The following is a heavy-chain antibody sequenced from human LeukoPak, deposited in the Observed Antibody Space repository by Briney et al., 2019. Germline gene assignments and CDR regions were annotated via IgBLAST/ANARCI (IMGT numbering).Heavy chain of an antibody. CDR1: GGSISSYY. J-gene: IGHJ4*02. CDR2: IYDSGST. CDR3: ARVAGSGLRYYFDY. V-gene: IGHV4-59*01. D-gene: IGHD2-15*01. Sequence: PSETLSLTCTVSGGSISSYYWSWIRHPPGRGLEWIGYIYDSGSTNYNPSLKSRVTISLDTSKNQFSLSLSSLNAADTAVYYCARVAGSGLRYYFDYWGQGTLVTVSS.